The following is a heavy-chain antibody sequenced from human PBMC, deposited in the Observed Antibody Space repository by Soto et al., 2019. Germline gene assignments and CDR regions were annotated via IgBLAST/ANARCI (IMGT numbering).Heavy chain of an antibody. V-gene: IGHV1-3*01. J-gene: IGHJ3*02. CDR1: GYTFTSYA. Sequence: QVQLVQSGAEVKKPGASVKVSCKASGYTFTSYAMHWLRQAPGQRLEWMGWINAGNGNTKYSQKFQGRVTITRDTSASTAYMELSSLRSEDTAVYYCATNSPLGALAAAGTGAFDIWGQGTMVTVSS. CDR3: ATNSPLGALAAAGTGAFDI. CDR2: INAGNGNT. D-gene: IGHD6-13*01.